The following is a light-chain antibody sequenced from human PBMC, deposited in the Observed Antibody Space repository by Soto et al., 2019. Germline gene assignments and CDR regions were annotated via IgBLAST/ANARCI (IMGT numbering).Light chain of an antibody. CDR1: QDITNY. CDR2: DAS. V-gene: IGKV1-33*01. J-gene: IGKJ5*01. Sequence: DIQMAQSPSSLSGSVGDRVTITCQASQDITNYLNWYQQKPGKAPRLLLYDASSLETGVPSRFSGSGSGTDFTFTISSLQPEEIATYYCQHYDHLPITFGQGTRLEIK. CDR3: QHYDHLPIT.